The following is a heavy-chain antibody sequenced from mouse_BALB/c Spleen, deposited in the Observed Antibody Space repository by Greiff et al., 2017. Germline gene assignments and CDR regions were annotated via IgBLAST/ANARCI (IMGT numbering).Heavy chain of an antibody. D-gene: IGHD2-10*01. CDR2: ISSGRSYT. V-gene: IGHV5-9-4*01. J-gene: IGHJ4*01. CDR3: ATYYGNYDALDY. CDR1: GFTFSSYA. Sequence: EFGGGFVKPGGSLKLFCAVSGFTFSSYALSRVRQSPDKGLEWVAEISSGRSYTYHPDTVTGRFTISRDDAKNSLYLEMKSLRSKDTAMYYYATYYGNYDALDYWGQGTSVNVSA.